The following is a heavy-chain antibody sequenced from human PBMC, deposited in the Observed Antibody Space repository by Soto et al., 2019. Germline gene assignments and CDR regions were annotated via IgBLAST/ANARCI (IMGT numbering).Heavy chain of an antibody. D-gene: IGHD3-9*01. CDR1: GYTFTSYA. J-gene: IGHJ4*02. Sequence: ASVKVSCKASGYTFTSYAMHWVRQAPGQRLEWMGWINAGNGNTKYSQKFQGRVTITRDTSASTAYMELSSLRSEDTAVYYCARALILRYFDWFDHFDYWGQGPLVTVSS. CDR2: INAGNGNT. V-gene: IGHV1-3*01. CDR3: ARALILRYFDWFDHFDY.